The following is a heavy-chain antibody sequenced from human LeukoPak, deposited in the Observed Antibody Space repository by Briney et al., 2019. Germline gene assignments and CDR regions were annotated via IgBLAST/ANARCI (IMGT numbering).Heavy chain of an antibody. CDR3: VRERFGAIVEN. J-gene: IGHJ4*02. CDR1: GFTVANDR. D-gene: IGHD5-24*01. V-gene: IGHV3-53*01. CDR2: VYGGGNT. Sequence: GGSLRLSCAASGFTVANDRMSWVRQAPGKGLEWVSTVYGGGNTAYADSVKDRFTISRDTSKNTLLLQMNSLRAEDTALYFCVRERFGAIVENWGQGALVTVSS.